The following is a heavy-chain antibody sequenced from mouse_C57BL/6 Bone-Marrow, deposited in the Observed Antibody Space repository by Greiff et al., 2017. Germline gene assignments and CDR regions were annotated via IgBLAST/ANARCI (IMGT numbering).Heavy chain of an antibody. CDR3: ARQGGPYAMDY. Sequence: EVKVVESGGDLVKPGGSLKLSCAASGFTFSSYGMSWVRQTPDKRLEWVATISSGGSYTYYPDSVKGRFTISRDNAKNTLYLQMSSLKSEDTAMYYCARQGGPYAMDYWGQGTSVTVSS. V-gene: IGHV5-6*01. J-gene: IGHJ4*01. CDR1: GFTFSSYG. CDR2: ISSGGSYT. D-gene: IGHD1-1*02.